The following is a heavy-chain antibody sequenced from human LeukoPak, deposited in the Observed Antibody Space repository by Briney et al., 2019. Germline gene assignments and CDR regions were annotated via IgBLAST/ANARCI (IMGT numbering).Heavy chain of an antibody. CDR3: ARTRGYTMIVVVTQGWFDP. CDR1: GYTFTSYG. CDR2: ISAYNGNT. V-gene: IGHV1-18*01. D-gene: IGHD3-22*01. J-gene: IGHJ5*02. Sequence: ASVKVSCKASGYTFTSYGISWVRQAPGQGLEWVGWISAYNGNTNYAQKLQGRVTMTTDTSTSTAYMELRSLRSDDTAVYYCARTRGYTMIVVVTQGWFDPWGQGTLVTVSS.